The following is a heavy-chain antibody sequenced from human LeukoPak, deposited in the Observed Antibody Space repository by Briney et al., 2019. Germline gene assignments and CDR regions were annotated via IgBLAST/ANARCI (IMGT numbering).Heavy chain of an antibody. D-gene: IGHD6-13*01. Sequence: GASVKVSCETSGYTVTGYYIHWVRQRPGQGLEWMGWINPNSGGTNYAQKFQGRVTMPRDTSITTAYMELSGLRSDDTAIYYCARGKLAAPGRTGYNWFDPWGQGTLVTVSS. CDR1: GYTVTGYY. CDR3: ARGKLAAPGRTGYNWFDP. J-gene: IGHJ5*02. V-gene: IGHV1-2*02. CDR2: INPNSGGT.